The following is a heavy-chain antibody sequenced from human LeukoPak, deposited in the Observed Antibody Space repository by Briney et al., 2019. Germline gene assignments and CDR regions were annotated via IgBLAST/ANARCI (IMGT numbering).Heavy chain of an antibody. CDR2: ISDYNGNT. CDR1: GYTFTSYG. V-gene: IGHV1-18*01. CDR3: ARERFDWLRGPDAFDI. D-gene: IGHD3-9*01. J-gene: IGHJ3*02. Sequence: GASVKVSCKASGYTFTSYGISWVRQAPGQGLEWMGWISDYNGNTNYAQKLQGRVTMTTDTPTSTAYMELRSLRSDDTAVYYCARERFDWLRGPDAFDIWGQGTMVTVSS.